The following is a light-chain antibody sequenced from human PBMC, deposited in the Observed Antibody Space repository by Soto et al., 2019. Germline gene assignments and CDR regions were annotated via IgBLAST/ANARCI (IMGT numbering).Light chain of an antibody. Sequence: DIQMTQSPSSLSASVGDRVTITCRASQSISTYLNWYQQKPGKAPNLLIFAASTLQSGVPSRFSGSGSGTDFTLTIRSLQPEDFATYYCQQSYTAPRTFGGGTKVAIK. V-gene: IGKV1-39*01. CDR3: QQSYTAPRT. J-gene: IGKJ4*01. CDR1: QSISTY. CDR2: AAS.